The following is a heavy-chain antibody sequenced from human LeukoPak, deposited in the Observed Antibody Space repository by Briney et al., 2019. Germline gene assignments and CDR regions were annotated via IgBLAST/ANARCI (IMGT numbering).Heavy chain of an antibody. J-gene: IGHJ4*02. CDR3: ARSHITMIVLVRPYYFDY. CDR2: ISYDGSNK. CDR1: GSTFSSYA. V-gene: IGHV3-30-3*01. Sequence: QSGGSLRLSCVASGSTFSSYAMHWVRQAPGKGLEWVAVISYDGSNKYYADSVKGRFTISRDNSKNTLYLQMNSLRAEDTAVYYCARSHITMIVLVRPYYFDYWGQGTQVTVSS. D-gene: IGHD3-22*01.